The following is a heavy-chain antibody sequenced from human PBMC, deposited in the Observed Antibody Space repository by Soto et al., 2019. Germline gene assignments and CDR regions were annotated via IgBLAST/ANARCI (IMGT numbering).Heavy chain of an antibody. Sequence: EVQLVEAGGGVVQPGGSLRLSCAASGFTFSTNLMHWVRQAPGKGLVWVSRINSDGTNAAYADSVQGRFTISRDNAKNTLYLQMNSLTGEDTAVYYCAKAAAGVANFDYWGQGTLVTVSS. CDR3: AKAAAGVANFDY. D-gene: IGHD3-3*01. CDR1: GFTFSTNL. V-gene: IGHV3-74*01. CDR2: INSDGTNA. J-gene: IGHJ4*02.